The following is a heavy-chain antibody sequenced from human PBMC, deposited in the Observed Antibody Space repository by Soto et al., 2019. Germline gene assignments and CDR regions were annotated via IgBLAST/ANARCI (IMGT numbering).Heavy chain of an antibody. CDR1: GFTFSDAW. V-gene: IGHV3-15*01. D-gene: IGHD2-2*01. CDR2: IKSKAEAATR. CDR3: ASGTGKSDFDY. Sequence: VVSLRLSWAASGFTFSDAWMSWVRQAPGKGLEWVGRIKSKAEAATRDFAAPVKGRFAISRDDSKNTVFLQMNSLKIEDSGVYYCASGTGKSDFDYWGLGILVTVSS. J-gene: IGHJ4*02.